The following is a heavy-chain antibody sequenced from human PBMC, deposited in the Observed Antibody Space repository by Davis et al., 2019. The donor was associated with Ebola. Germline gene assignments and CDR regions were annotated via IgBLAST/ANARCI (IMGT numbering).Heavy chain of an antibody. CDR3: AKVRDSFSRRGHMDV. CDR2: ISYDGSNK. Sequence: PGGSLRLSCAASGFTFSSYGMHWVRQAPGKGLEWVAVISYDGSNKYYADSVKGRFTISRDNSKNTLYLQMNSLRAEDTAVYYCAKVRDSFSRRGHMDVWGQGTTVTVSS. CDR1: GFTFSSYG. J-gene: IGHJ6*02. V-gene: IGHV3-30*18. D-gene: IGHD2-15*01.